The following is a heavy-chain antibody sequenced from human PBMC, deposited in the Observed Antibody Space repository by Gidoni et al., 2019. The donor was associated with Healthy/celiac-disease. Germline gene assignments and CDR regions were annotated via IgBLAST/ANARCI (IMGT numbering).Heavy chain of an antibody. Sequence: QVQLVESGGGVVQPGRSLRLSCAASGFTFSSYGMHWVRQAPGKGLEWVAVISYDGSNKYYADSVKGRFTISRDNSKNTLYLQMNSLRAEDTAVYYCAKGRRLAAAGTGCFDYWGQGTLVTVSS. CDR3: AKGRRLAAAGTGCFDY. J-gene: IGHJ4*02. CDR2: ISYDGSNK. CDR1: GFTFSSYG. D-gene: IGHD6-13*01. V-gene: IGHV3-30*18.